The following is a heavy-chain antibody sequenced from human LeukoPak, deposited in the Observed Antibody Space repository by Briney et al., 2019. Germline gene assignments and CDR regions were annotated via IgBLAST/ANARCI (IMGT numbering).Heavy chain of an antibody. CDR3: ARPMIRGVTSKNYFPY. Sequence: PGGSLRLSCAASGFTIGSYAMSWVRQAPGKGLEWVSAISGSGGSTYYADSVKGRFTISRHNAKNSLYLQMNNLRDEDTAVYYCARPMIRGVTSKNYFPYWGQGTLVTVSS. J-gene: IGHJ4*02. V-gene: IGHV3-23*01. CDR2: ISGSGGST. D-gene: IGHD3-10*01. CDR1: GFTIGSYA.